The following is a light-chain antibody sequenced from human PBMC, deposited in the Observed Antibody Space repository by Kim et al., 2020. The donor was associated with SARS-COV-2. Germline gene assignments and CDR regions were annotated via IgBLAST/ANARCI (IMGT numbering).Light chain of an antibody. CDR2: QDT. CDR3: QAWDSTTTV. J-gene: IGLJ2*01. V-gene: IGLV3-1*01. CDR1: RLGNKD. Sequence: SVAPGQRVSITCSGDRLGNKDVCWYQQKPGQSPVVVSYQDTPRPSGIPERFSGSNSGNTATLTISGTQAMDEADYYCQAWDSTTTVFGGGTQLTVL.